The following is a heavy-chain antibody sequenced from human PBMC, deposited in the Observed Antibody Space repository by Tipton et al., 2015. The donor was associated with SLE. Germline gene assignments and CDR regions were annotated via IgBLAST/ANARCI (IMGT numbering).Heavy chain of an antibody. J-gene: IGHJ4*02. D-gene: IGHD6-13*01. V-gene: IGHV4-59*08. CDR1: NGSISTYR. CDR3: ARQGIMASAGLGY. Sequence: TLSLTCTISNGSISTYRWNWIRQPPGKGLEWIGFIYYSGRTSYSPSLKSRVTISVDTSKNQFSLKLISVTAADTAVYYCARQGIMASAGLGYWGQGTLVTVSS. CDR2: IYYSGRT.